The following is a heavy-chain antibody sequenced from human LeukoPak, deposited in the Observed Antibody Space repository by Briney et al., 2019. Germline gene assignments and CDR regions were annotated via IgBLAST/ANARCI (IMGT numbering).Heavy chain of an antibody. J-gene: IGHJ4*02. Sequence: SETLSLTCTVSGGSISSSSYYWSWIRQPPGKGLEWIGEINHSGSTNYNPSLKSRVTISVDTSKNQFSLKLSSVTAADTAVYYCARAGEAAAAYYFDYWGQGTLVTVSS. CDR3: ARAGEAAAAYYFDY. CDR1: GGSISSSSYY. CDR2: INHSGST. V-gene: IGHV4-39*07. D-gene: IGHD6-13*01.